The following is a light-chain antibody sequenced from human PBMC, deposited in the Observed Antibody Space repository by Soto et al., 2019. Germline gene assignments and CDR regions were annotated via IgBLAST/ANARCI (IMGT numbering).Light chain of an antibody. CDR2: GTS. CDR1: RSLSSN. Sequence: EIVMTQSPVTLSVSPGERATLSCRASRSLSSNLAWYQQKPGQAPRLLIYGTSTRATDIPARFSGGGSGTDFTLTISSLQSEDFAVYFCQQYNDFPWTFGQGTRVEIK. J-gene: IGKJ1*01. V-gene: IGKV3-15*01. CDR3: QQYNDFPWT.